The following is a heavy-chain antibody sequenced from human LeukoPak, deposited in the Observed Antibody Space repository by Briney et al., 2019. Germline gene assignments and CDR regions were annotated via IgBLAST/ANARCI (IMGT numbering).Heavy chain of an antibody. D-gene: IGHD2-2*01. CDR2: ISSSNTNI. V-gene: IGHV3-21*06. CDR1: GFSLSSYS. Sequence: GGSLRLSCAASGFSLSSYSMNWVRQAPGKGLEWVSHISSSNTNIYYADSVKGRFTISRDNAKNSLYLQMSSLRAEDTAVYYCARGYCSRTTCHFDYWGQGTLVTVSS. J-gene: IGHJ4*02. CDR3: ARGYCSRTTCHFDY.